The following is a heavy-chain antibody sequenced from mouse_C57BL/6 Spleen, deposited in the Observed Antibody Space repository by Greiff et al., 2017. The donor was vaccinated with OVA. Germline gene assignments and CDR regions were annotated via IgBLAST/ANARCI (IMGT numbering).Heavy chain of an antibody. CDR1: GYTFTDYY. Sequence: EVQLQQSGPELVKPGASVKISCKASGYTFTDYYMNWVKQSHGKSLEWIGDINPNNGGTSYNQKFKGKATLTVDKSSSTAYMELRSLTSEDSAVYYCARFRDYDDYYAMDYWGQGTSVTVSS. D-gene: IGHD2-4*01. V-gene: IGHV1-26*01. J-gene: IGHJ4*01. CDR3: ARFRDYDDYYAMDY. CDR2: INPNNGGT.